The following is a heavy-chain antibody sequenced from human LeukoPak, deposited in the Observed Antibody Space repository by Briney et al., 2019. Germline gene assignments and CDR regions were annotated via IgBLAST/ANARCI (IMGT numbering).Heavy chain of an antibody. CDR3: ARDYPRLGIDY. CDR1: GFTVSSNY. Sequence: GGSLRLSCAASGFTVSSNYMSWVRQAPGKGLEWVSVIYSGGSTYYADSVKGRFTISRDNSKNTLYLQMNSLRAEDTAVYCCARDYPRLGIDYWGQGTLVTVSS. V-gene: IGHV3-53*01. J-gene: IGHJ4*02. CDR2: IYSGGST. D-gene: IGHD7-27*01.